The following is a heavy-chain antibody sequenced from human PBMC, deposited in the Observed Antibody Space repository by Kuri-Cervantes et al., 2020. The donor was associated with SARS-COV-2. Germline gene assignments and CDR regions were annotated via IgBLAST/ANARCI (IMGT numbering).Heavy chain of an antibody. CDR1: GFSFSSYS. Sequence: GESLKISCTTSGFSFSSYSMSWVRQAPERGLEWVSYISSSGSYKYYADSVKGRFTISRDKTENSLYLQMNSMSAEDTAVYYCARDGRSGTVTEVDWFDPWGQGTLVTVSS. CDR3: ARDGRSGTVTEVDWFDP. V-gene: IGHV3-21*01. CDR2: ISSSGSYK. J-gene: IGHJ5*02. D-gene: IGHD4-11*01.